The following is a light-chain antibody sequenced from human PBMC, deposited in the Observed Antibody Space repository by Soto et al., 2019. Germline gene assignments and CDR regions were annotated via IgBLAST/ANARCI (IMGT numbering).Light chain of an antibody. CDR3: QQSSLTGYT. V-gene: IGKV1-39*01. CDR1: QNIRTS. CDR2: AAS. J-gene: IGKJ2*01. Sequence: DIQMTQSPSSLSASVGDRVTITCRASQNIRTSLNWYQQRPGKAPQLLIYAASSLQSGVSSRFSGGGSGTNFTPTLSSLQPEDFAIYYCQQSSLTGYTFGQGTKLDMK.